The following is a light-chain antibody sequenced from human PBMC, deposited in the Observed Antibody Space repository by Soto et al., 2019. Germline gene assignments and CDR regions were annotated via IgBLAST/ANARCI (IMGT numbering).Light chain of an antibody. V-gene: IGKV1-9*01. J-gene: IGKJ2*01. CDR2: GAS. CDR3: QHLNTCPRT. Sequence: DIQLTQSPSFLSASVGDRVTITCRASQGISSYLAWYQQPPGKAPKLLIYGASTLQRGVSSRFSGSGSGTEFTLTISSLQPADVATYDCQHLNTCPRTFGQGTKLEVK. CDR1: QGISSY.